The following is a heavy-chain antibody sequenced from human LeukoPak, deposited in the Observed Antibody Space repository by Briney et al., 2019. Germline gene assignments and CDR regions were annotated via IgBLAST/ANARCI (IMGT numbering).Heavy chain of an antibody. CDR2: ISWNSGSI. CDR1: GFTFDDYA. J-gene: IGHJ4*02. Sequence: PGGSLRLSCAASGFTFDDYAMHWVRQAPGKGLEWVSGISWNSGSIGYADSVKGRFTISRDNAKNSLHLQMNSLRAEDTALYYCAKGLWLLHFDYWGQGTLVTVSS. D-gene: IGHD6-19*01. V-gene: IGHV3-9*01. CDR3: AKGLWLLHFDY.